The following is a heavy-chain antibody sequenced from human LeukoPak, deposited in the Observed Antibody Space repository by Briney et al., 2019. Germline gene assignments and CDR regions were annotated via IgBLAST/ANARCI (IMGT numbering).Heavy chain of an antibody. V-gene: IGHV4-59*01. D-gene: IGHD5-24*01. CDR2: IYYSGST. CDR3: ARGRDGYIFDY. CDR1: GGSISSYY. Sequence: SETLSLTCTVSGGSISSYYWSWIRQPPGKGLEWIGYIYYSGSTNYNPSLKSRVTISVDTSKNQFFLKLSSVTAADTAVYYCARGRDGYIFDYWGQGTLVTVSS. J-gene: IGHJ4*02.